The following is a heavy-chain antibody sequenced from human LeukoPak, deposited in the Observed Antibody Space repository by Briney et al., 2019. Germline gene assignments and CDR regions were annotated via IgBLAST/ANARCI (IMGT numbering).Heavy chain of an antibody. CDR2: FYYSGVT. Sequence: SETLSLTCTISGDSINSYHWSWLRQPPGSKLEWIGYFYYSGVTNYNPSLKSRVTMSLDTSKKQFSLKLNSVTAADTAVYYCARSRGYSYGTTFLDYWGQGTLVTVSS. V-gene: IGHV4-59*01. CDR1: GDSINSYH. CDR3: ARSRGYSYGTTFLDY. D-gene: IGHD5-18*01. J-gene: IGHJ4*02.